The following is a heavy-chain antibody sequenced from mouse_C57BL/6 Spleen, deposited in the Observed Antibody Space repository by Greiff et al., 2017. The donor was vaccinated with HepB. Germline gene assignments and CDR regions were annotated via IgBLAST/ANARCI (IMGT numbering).Heavy chain of an antibody. CDR1: GYTFTSYW. CDR3: AREDGYYAMDD. J-gene: IGHJ4*01. CDR2: IYPGSGST. D-gene: IGHD2-3*01. V-gene: IGHV1-55*01. Sequence: QVQLQQPGAELVKPGASVKMSCKASGYTFTSYWLTWLKQRPGQGLEWIGDIYPGSGSTNYNEKFKSKATLTVDTSSSTAYMQLSSLTSEDSAVYDCAREDGYYAMDDWGQGTSVTVSS.